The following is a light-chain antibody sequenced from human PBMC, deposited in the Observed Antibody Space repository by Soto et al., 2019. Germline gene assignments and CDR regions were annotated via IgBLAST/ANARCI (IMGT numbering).Light chain of an antibody. J-gene: IGKJ5*01. CDR1: QSVSSN. V-gene: IGKV3-11*01. CDR2: GAS. CDR3: QQRSSWPPTIT. Sequence: EIVMTQSPATLSVSPGERATLSCRASQSVSSNLAWYQQKPGQAPRLLIYGASYRATDIPPRFSGSGSGTDFTLTISSLEPEDFAVYYCQQRSSWPPTITFGQGTRLEI.